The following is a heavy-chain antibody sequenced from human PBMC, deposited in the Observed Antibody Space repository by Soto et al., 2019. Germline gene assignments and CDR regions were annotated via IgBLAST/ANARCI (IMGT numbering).Heavy chain of an antibody. Sequence: SETLSLTCTASGGSISSSSYYWGWIRQPPGKGLEWIGSIYYSGSTYYNPSLKSRVTISVDTSKNQFSLKLSSVTAADTAVYYCARGSSSWYNWFDPWGQGTLVTVSS. CDR2: IYYSGST. J-gene: IGHJ5*02. CDR1: GGSISSSSYY. D-gene: IGHD6-13*01. V-gene: IGHV4-39*01. CDR3: ARGSSSWYNWFDP.